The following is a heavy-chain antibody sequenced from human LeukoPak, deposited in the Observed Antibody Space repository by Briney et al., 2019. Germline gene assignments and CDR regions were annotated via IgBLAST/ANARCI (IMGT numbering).Heavy chain of an antibody. CDR2: MNPNSGNT. J-gene: IGHJ5*02. CDR3: ARGGQDDFWSGFLWFDP. D-gene: IGHD3-3*01. CDR1: GYTFTSYD. V-gene: IGHV1-8*01. Sequence: GASVKVSCKASGYTFTSYDINWVRQATGQGLEWMGWMNPNSGNTGYAQKFQGRVTMTRNTSISTAYMELSSLRSEDTAVYYCARGGQDDFWSGFLWFDPWGQGTLVTVSS.